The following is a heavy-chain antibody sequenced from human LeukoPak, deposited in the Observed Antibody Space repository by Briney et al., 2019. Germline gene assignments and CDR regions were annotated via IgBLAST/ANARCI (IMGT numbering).Heavy chain of an antibody. CDR1: GGSFSGYY. CDR3: ARGLTPRSGSFDY. Sequence: SETLSLTCAVYGGSFSGYYWCWIRQPPGKGLEWIGEINHRGSTNYSPSLKSRVTISVDTSKNQFSLKLSSVTAADTAVYYCARGLTPRSGSFDYWGQGTLVTVSS. J-gene: IGHJ4*02. D-gene: IGHD3-3*01. CDR2: INHRGST. V-gene: IGHV4-34*01.